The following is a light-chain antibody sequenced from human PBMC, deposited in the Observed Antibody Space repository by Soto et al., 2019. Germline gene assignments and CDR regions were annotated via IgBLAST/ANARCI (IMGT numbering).Light chain of an antibody. CDR3: QQTYSTPRGA. Sequence: DIQMTQSPSSLSASVGDRVTITCRASASIRNNLNWYQQKPGKAPKLLIYAASTLQSGVPSRFSGGGSGTEFTLTIGSLQPEDFTTYYCQQTYSTPRGAFGQGTKVEFK. V-gene: IGKV1-39*01. J-gene: IGKJ1*01. CDR2: AAS. CDR1: ASIRNN.